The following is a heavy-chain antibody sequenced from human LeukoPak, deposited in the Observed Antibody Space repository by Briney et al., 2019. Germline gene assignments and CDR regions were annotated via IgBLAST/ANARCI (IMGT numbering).Heavy chain of an antibody. D-gene: IGHD2-15*01. Sequence: GGSLRLSCAASGFTFADYAMHWVRQAPGKGLEWVSGISWNSGSIGYADSVKGRFTIPRDNSKNTLYLQMNSLRAEDTAVYYCHARYCSGGSCFAVDYWGQGTLVTVSS. J-gene: IGHJ4*02. CDR2: ISWNSGSI. V-gene: IGHV3-9*01. CDR1: GFTFADYA. CDR3: HARYCSGGSCFAVDY.